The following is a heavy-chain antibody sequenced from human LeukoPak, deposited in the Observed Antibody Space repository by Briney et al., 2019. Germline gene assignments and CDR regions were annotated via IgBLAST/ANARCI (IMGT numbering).Heavy chain of an antibody. J-gene: IGHJ4*02. D-gene: IGHD2-15*01. V-gene: IGHV3-30*02. CDR1: GFTFSIYG. Sequence: GGSLRLSCAASGFTFSIYGMHWVRQAPGKGLEWVAFIRYDGSNIYYADSVKGRFTISRDNSKNTVYLQMNSLRAEDTALYYCAKDLRGYCSGGSCKTIDYWGQGTLVTVSS. CDR2: IRYDGSNI. CDR3: AKDLRGYCSGGSCKTIDY.